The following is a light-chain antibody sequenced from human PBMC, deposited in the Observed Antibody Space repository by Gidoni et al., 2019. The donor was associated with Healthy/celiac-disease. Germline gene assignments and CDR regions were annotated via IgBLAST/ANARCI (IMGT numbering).Light chain of an antibody. CDR1: SSNIGAGYD. CDR3: QSYDSSLSGSNVV. V-gene: IGLV1-40*01. CDR2: GNS. Sequence: QSVLTQPPSVSGAPGQRVTIPCTGSSSNIGAGYDVHWYQQLPGTAPKLLIYGNSNRPSGVPDRFSGSKSGTSASLASTGLQAEDEADYYCQSYDSSLSGSNVVFGGGTTLTVL. J-gene: IGLJ2*01.